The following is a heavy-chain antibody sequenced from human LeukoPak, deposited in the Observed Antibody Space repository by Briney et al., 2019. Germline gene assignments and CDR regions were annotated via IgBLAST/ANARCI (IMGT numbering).Heavy chain of an antibody. CDR2: ISGSGGST. Sequence: PGGSRRLSCAASGFTFSSYALSWVRQAPGKGLEWVSGISGSGGSTYYADSVKGRFTTSRDNSKNTLFLQMNSLGAEDTAVYYCARAIWFAGGGYAFDIWGQGTTVTVSS. V-gene: IGHV3-23*01. CDR1: GFTFSSYA. CDR3: ARAIWFAGGGYAFDI. J-gene: IGHJ3*02. D-gene: IGHD3-10*01.